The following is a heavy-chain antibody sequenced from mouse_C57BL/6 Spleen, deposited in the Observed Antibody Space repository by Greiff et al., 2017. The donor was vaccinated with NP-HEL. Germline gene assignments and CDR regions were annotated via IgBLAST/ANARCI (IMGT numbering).Heavy chain of an antibody. D-gene: IGHD2-12*01. Sequence: EVHLVESGGGLVQPKGSLKLSCAASGFSFNTYAMNWVRQAPGKGLEWVARIRSKSNNYATYYADSVKDRFTISRDDSESMLYLQMNNLKTEDTAMYYCVRQLYGFAYWGQGTLVTVSA. V-gene: IGHV10-1*01. CDR1: GFSFNTYA. J-gene: IGHJ3*01. CDR2: IRSKSNNYAT. CDR3: VRQLYGFAY.